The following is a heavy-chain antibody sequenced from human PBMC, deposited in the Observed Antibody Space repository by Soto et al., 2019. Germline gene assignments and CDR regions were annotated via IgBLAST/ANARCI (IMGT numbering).Heavy chain of an antibody. Sequence: PGGSLRLSCAASGFTFSTYWMNWVRQAPGKGLEWVANIKPDGSEKYYVDSVKGRFTISRDNAKDSLSLRMDSLRAEDTAVYYCARDKAYTSFDMWGQGTMVTVSS. V-gene: IGHV3-7*01. CDR2: IKPDGSEK. J-gene: IGHJ3*02. D-gene: IGHD2-21*01. CDR3: ARDKAYTSFDM. CDR1: GFTFSTYW.